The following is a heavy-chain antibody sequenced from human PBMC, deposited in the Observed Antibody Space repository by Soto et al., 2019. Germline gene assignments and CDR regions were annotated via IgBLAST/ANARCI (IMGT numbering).Heavy chain of an antibody. J-gene: IGHJ5*02. CDR3: AVQWLAGYGAFDP. CDR2: IRSYGRP. Sequence: QVQLQESGPGLVKLSGTLSLTCAVSGGSVSSDRWWTWVRQAPGKGLEWIGEIRSYGRPTYNPSLKGPVSIFVDKFKNQLAVTLTSVTPADTAVYFWAVQWLAGYGAFDPWGQGTLVTGSS. D-gene: IGHD6-19*01. CDR1: GGSVSSDRW. V-gene: IGHV4-4*02.